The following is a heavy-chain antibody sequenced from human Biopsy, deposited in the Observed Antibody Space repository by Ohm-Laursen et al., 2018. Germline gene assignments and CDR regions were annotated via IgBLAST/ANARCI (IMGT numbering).Heavy chain of an antibody. CDR2: ITSRTSST. CDR1: GFTFNVYS. Sequence: SLRLSCAASGFTFNVYSIVWVRQAPGKGLEWVSSITSRTSSTYYADSVKGRVTISRDNANNSVSLQMNNLRVDDTAVYYCARWYGDLFYYYNGMGVWGQGTTVTVSS. CDR3: ARWYGDLFYYYNGMGV. J-gene: IGHJ6*02. D-gene: IGHD3-10*01. V-gene: IGHV3-21*01.